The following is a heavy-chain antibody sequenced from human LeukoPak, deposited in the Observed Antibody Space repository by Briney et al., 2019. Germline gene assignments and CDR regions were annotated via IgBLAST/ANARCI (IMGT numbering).Heavy chain of an antibody. Sequence: GGSLRLSCTASGFAVSNNYMSWVRQAPGKGLEWVSYISSSSSTIYYADSVKGRFTISRDNAKNSLYLQMNSLRAEDTAVYYCAREGAAAGKVTSAFDYWGQGTLVTVSS. V-gene: IGHV3-48*01. CDR1: GFAVSNNY. J-gene: IGHJ4*02. D-gene: IGHD6-13*01. CDR2: ISSSSSTI. CDR3: AREGAAAGKVTSAFDY.